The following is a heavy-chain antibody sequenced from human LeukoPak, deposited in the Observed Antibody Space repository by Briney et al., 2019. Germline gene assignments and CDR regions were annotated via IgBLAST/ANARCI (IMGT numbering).Heavy chain of an antibody. J-gene: IGHJ3*02. D-gene: IGHD3-9*01. V-gene: IGHV3-9*03. CDR1: GFSFDEYA. CDR3: VKDRYDILTDYNAFDI. CDR2: ISWNGGSR. Sequence: PGGSLRLSCAASGFSFDEYAMHWVRQAPGKGLEWVSGISWNGGSRGYEDSVKGRFTISRDNAKNSLYLQMNSLRPEDMALYYCVKDRYDILTDYNAFDIWGQGTMVTVSS.